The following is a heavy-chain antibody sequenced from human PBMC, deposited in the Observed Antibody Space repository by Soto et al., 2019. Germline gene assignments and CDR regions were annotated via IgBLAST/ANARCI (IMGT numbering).Heavy chain of an antibody. V-gene: IGHV4-39*01. D-gene: IGHD4-17*01. CDR3: ASLFMDYGDYGGGYYYYYYMDV. J-gene: IGHJ6*03. CDR2: IYYSGST. CDR1: GGSISSSSYY. Sequence: SSETLSLTCTVSGGSISSSSYYWGWIRQPPGKGLEWIGSIYYSGSTYYNPSLKSRVTISVDTSKNQFSLKLSSVTAADTAVYYCASLFMDYGDYGGGYYYYYYMDVWGKGTTVTVSS.